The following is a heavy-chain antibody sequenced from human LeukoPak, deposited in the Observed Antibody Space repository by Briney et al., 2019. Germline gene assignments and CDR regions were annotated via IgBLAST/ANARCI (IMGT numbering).Heavy chain of an antibody. D-gene: IGHD2-21*02. CDR3: ARAYCGGDCSIDY. Sequence: GGSLRVSCAASGFTFSSYSMNWVRQAPGKGLEWVSSISSSSSYIYYADSVKGRFTISRDNAKNSLYLQMNSLRAEDTAVYYCARAYCGGDCSIDYWGQGTLVTVSS. V-gene: IGHV3-21*01. J-gene: IGHJ4*02. CDR2: ISSSSSYI. CDR1: GFTFSSYS.